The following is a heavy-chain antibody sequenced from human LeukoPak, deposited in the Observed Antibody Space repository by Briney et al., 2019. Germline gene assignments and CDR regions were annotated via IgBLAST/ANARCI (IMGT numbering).Heavy chain of an antibody. D-gene: IGHD3-16*02. CDR1: GFTFSSYW. J-gene: IGHJ6*03. Sequence: PGGSLRLSCAASGFTFSSYWMSWVRQAPGKGLEWGANIKQDGSEKYYVDSVKGRFTISRDNAKNSLYLQMNSLRAEDTAVYYCARDTMITFGGVIVNSYYYYYMDVWGKGTTVTVSS. V-gene: IGHV3-7*01. CDR2: IKQDGSEK. CDR3: ARDTMITFGGVIVNSYYYYYMDV.